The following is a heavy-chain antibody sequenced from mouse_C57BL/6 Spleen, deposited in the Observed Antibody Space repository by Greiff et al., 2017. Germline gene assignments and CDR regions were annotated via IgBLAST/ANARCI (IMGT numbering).Heavy chain of an antibody. V-gene: IGHV2-9-1*01. CDR1: GFSLTSYA. Sequence: VKLMESGPGLVAPSQSLSITCTVSGFSLTSYAISWVRQPPGKGLEWLGVIWTGGGTNYNSALKSRLSISKDNSKSQVFLKMNSLQTDDTARYYCARDPPHYYGSSYAMDYWGQGTSVTVSS. CDR3: ARDPPHYYGSSYAMDY. CDR2: IWTGGGT. D-gene: IGHD1-1*01. J-gene: IGHJ4*01.